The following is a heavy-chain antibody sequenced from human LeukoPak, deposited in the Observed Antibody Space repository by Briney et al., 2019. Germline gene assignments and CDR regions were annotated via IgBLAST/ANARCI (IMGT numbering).Heavy chain of an antibody. CDR1: GFTFDDYG. CDR3: AKVAWITMIVVVISHFDY. D-gene: IGHD3-22*01. Sequence: GGSLRLSCAASGFTFDDYGMSWVRQAPGKGLEWVSVIYSGGSTYYADSVKGRFTISRDNSKNTLYLQMNSLRAEDTAVYYCAKVAWITMIVVVISHFDYWGQGTLVTVSS. V-gene: IGHV3-23*03. J-gene: IGHJ4*02. CDR2: IYSGGST.